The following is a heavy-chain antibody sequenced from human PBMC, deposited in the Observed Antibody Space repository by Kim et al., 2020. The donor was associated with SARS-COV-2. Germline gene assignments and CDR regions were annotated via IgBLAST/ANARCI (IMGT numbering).Heavy chain of an antibody. J-gene: IGHJ5*02. Sequence: GGSLRLSCAASGFTFSNYVMNWVRQVPGQGLEWVSAISGNSVSTAYADSVKGRFTISRDNSKNTVHLQMDSLRVDDTAVYYCAKASGGDGRPWGEGTTVT. V-gene: IGHV3-23*01. D-gene: IGHD2-21*02. CDR2: ISGNSVST. CDR1: GFTFSNYV. CDR3: AKASGGDGRP.